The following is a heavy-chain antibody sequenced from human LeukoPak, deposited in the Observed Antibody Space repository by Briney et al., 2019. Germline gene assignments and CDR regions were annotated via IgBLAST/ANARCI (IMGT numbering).Heavy chain of an antibody. D-gene: IGHD3-22*01. CDR1: GGSISSGDYY. J-gene: IGHJ4*02. CDR3: ASSYTYYYDSSGYSLDY. V-gene: IGHV4-30-4*08. CDR2: IYYSGST. Sequence: SETLSLTCTVSGGSISSGDYYCSWIRQPPGKGLEWIGYIYYSGSTYYNPSLKSRVTISVDTSKNQFSLKLSSVTAADTAVYYCASSYTYYYDSSGYSLDYWGQGTLVTVSS.